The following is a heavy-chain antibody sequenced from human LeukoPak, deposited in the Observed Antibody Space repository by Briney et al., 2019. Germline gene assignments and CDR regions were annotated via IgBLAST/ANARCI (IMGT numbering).Heavy chain of an antibody. CDR3: ARDTEATGLFDP. CDR2: IYYSGST. V-gene: IGHV4-31*03. Sequence: SETLSLTCTVSGGSISSGGYYWSWIRQHPGKGLEWIGYIYYSGSTYYNPSLKSRVTISVDTSKNQFSLKPSSVTAADTAVYYCARDTEATGLFDPWGQGTLVTVSS. CDR1: GGSISSGGYY. J-gene: IGHJ5*02. D-gene: IGHD1-14*01.